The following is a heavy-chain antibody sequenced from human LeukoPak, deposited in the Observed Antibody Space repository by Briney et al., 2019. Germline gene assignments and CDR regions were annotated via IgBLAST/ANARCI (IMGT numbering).Heavy chain of an antibody. D-gene: IGHD1-7*01. V-gene: IGHV4-4*07. CDR2: IHSSGST. CDR3: ASGTTDEGVDY. J-gene: IGHJ4*02. Sequence: SETLSLTCIVSGGSISDYYWSWIRQPAGKGLEWIGRIHSSGSTNYNPSLKSRVTMSVDTSKNQFSLKLSSVTAADTAVYYCASGTTDEGVDYWGQGTLVTVPS. CDR1: GGSISDYY.